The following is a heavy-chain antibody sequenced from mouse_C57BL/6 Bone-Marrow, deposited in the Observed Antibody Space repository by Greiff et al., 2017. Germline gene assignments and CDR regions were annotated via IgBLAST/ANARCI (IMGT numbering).Heavy chain of an antibody. CDR1: GYTFTDYE. J-gene: IGHJ4*01. Sequence: QVQLQQSGAELVRPGASVTLSCKASGYTFTDYEMHWVKQTPVHGLEWIGAIDPETGGTAYNQKFKGKAILTADKSSSTAYMELRSLTSEDSAVYYFTRGPYYYGSSPYYAMDYWGQGTSVTVSS. V-gene: IGHV1-15*01. D-gene: IGHD1-1*01. CDR3: TRGPYYYGSSPYYAMDY. CDR2: IDPETGGT.